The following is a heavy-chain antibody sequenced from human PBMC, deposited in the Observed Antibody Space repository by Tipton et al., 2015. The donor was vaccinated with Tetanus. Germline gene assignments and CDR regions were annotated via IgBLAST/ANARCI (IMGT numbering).Heavy chain of an antibody. J-gene: IGHJ4*02. Sequence: TLSLTCRVSGDSINSGRYYWSWIRHHPGEGLEWIGYIDYTGDTHYSSSLRSRVTISVDASKNQFSLNLISVTAADTAVYYCARGGSYHTPPGYWGQGTLVTGSP. CDR3: ARGGSYHTPPGY. CDR2: IDYTGDT. V-gene: IGHV4-31*03. CDR1: GDSINSGRYY. D-gene: IGHD1-26*01.